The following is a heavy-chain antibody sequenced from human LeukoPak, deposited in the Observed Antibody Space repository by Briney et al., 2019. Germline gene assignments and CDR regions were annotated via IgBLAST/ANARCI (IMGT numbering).Heavy chain of an antibody. J-gene: IGHJ4*02. CDR2: IYYSGST. CDR1: GDSISSYY. D-gene: IGHD3-10*01. Sequence: SETLSLTCTVSGDSISSYYWSWIRQPPGKGLEWIGYIYYSGSTNYNPSLKSRVTISVDTSKNQFSMKLSSVTAADTAVYYCARVLVRGVITYFDYWGQGTLVTVSS. V-gene: IGHV4-59*01. CDR3: ARVLVRGVITYFDY.